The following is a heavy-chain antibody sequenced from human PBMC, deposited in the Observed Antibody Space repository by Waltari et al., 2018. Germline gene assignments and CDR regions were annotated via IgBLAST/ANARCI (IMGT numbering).Heavy chain of an antibody. J-gene: IGHJ4*02. CDR2: ISGSGATI. V-gene: IGHV3-48*03. Sequence: EVQLVESGGGLVQPGWSLRLSCEASGFTFLRFELTWVRQAPGKGLEWISSISGSGATIFYADSVKGRFTISRDNAKSSLHLQMTSLRVDDTAIYYCARDIRREQPHARGFDYWGQGSLVTVSS. CDR3: ARDIRREQPHARGFDY. D-gene: IGHD1-26*01. CDR1: GFTFLRFE.